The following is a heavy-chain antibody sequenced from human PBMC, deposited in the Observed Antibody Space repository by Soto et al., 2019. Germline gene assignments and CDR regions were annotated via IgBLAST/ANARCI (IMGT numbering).Heavy chain of an antibody. Sequence: ASVKVSCKASGGTFSSYTISWVRQAPGQGLEWMGRIIPILGIANYAQKFQGRVTITADKSTSTAYMELSSLRSEDTAVYYCARGDLDGREYYGMDVWGQGTTVTVSS. D-gene: IGHD1-1*01. CDR2: IIPILGIA. J-gene: IGHJ6*02. CDR1: GGTFSSYT. V-gene: IGHV1-69*02. CDR3: ARGDLDGREYYGMDV.